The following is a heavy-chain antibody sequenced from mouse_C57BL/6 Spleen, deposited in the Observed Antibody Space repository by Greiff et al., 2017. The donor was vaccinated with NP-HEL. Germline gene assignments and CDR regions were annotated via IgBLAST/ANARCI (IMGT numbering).Heavy chain of an antibody. CDR3: ARFWALDY. CDR2: ISSGSSTI. V-gene: IGHV5-17*01. CDR1: GFTFSDYG. Sequence: EVQGVESGGGLVKPGGSLKLSCAASGFTFSDYGMHWVRQAPEKGLEWVAYISSGSSTIYYADTVKGRFTISRDNAKNTLFLQMTSLRSEDTAMYYCARFWALDYWGQGTTLTVSS. D-gene: IGHD4-1*01. J-gene: IGHJ2*01.